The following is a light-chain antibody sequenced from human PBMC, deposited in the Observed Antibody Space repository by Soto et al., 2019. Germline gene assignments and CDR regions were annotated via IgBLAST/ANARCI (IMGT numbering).Light chain of an antibody. CDR2: EVT. CDR1: SSDVGAYKY. CDR3: SSYAGSSNV. J-gene: IGLJ1*01. V-gene: IGLV2-8*01. Sequence: QSALTQPPSASGSPGQSLTISCSGTSSDVGAYKYVSWYQQHPGKAPKLLIYEVTERPSGVPDRFSGSKSGNTASLTVSGLQAEDEADYYCSSYAGSSNVFGTGTKVTVL.